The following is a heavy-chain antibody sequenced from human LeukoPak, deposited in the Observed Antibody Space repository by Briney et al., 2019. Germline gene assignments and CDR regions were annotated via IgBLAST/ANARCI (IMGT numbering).Heavy chain of an antibody. V-gene: IGHV4-61*02. D-gene: IGHD3-3*01. CDR2: IYTSGST. J-gene: IGHJ4*02. Sequence: PSETLSLTCTVSGGSISSGSYYWSWIRQPAGKGLEWIGRIYTSGSTNYNPSLKSRVTISVDTSKNQFSLKLSSVTAADTAVYYCARGSYDFWSGYYTAVDYWGQGTLVTVS. CDR3: ARGSYDFWSGYYTAVDY. CDR1: GGSISSGSYY.